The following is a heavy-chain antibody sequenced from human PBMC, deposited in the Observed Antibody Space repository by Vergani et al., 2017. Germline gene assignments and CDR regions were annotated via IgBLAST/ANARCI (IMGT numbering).Heavy chain of an antibody. J-gene: IGHJ4*02. V-gene: IGHV3-30*02. CDR3: MQAITDH. CDR2: TRYDGIVE. Sequence: VQLVESGGGLVPPGRSLRLSCAASGFSFGDYAMTWVRQAPGKGLEWVAFTRYDGIVEYYGDSVRGRFTISRDNSKNTLYLQMNSLRAEDTAVYYCMQAITDHWGQGTLVTVSS. CDR1: GFSFGDYA.